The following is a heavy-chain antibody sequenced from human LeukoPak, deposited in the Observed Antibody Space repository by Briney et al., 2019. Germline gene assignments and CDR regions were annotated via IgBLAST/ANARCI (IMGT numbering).Heavy chain of an antibody. CDR3: AREHERYVWGSYRYFDY. D-gene: IGHD3-16*02. V-gene: IGHV1-18*01. CDR1: GYTFTSYG. J-gene: IGHJ4*02. Sequence: GASVTVSCKASGYTFTSYGTSWVRQAPGQGLEWMGWISAYNGNTNYAQKLQGRVTMTTDTSTSTAYMELRSLRSDDTAVYYCAREHERYVWGSYRYFDYWGQGTLVTVSS. CDR2: ISAYNGNT.